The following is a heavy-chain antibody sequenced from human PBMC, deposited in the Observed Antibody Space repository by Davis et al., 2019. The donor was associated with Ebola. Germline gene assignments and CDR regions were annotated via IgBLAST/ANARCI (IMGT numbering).Heavy chain of an antibody. V-gene: IGHV3-21*01. CDR1: GFSFNSYT. CDR3: ARALWFRESHPYYYYGMDV. Sequence: GESLKISCIASGFSFNSYTMNWVRQAPGKGLEWVSSISSSSYIYYADSVKGRFTISRDNAKNSLYLQMNSLRAEDTAVYYCARALWFRESHPYYYYGMDVWGQGTTVTVSS. CDR2: ISSSSYI. D-gene: IGHD3-10*01. J-gene: IGHJ6*02.